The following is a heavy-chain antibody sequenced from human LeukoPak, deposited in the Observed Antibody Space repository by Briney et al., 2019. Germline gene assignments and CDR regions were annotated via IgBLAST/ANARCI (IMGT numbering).Heavy chain of an antibody. J-gene: IGHJ6*02. V-gene: IGHV4-59*01. CDR2: TYNSGST. Sequence: PSETLSLTCTVSGGSISIYYWSWIRQPPGKGLEWIGYTYNSGSTNYNPSLKSRVTISVDTSNNQLSLTLSSVTAADTAVYYCARESGSFYHYGLDVWGQGTTVTVSS. CDR3: ARESGSFYHYGLDV. D-gene: IGHD1-26*01. CDR1: GGSISIYY.